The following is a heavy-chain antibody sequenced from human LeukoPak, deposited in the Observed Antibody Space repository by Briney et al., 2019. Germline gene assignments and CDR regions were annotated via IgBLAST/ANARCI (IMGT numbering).Heavy chain of an antibody. CDR1: RYTFTGYY. J-gene: IGHJ6*03. CDR3: ARVYGGSYPFGYYYYYMDV. CDR2: INPNSGGT. D-gene: IGHD1-26*01. V-gene: IGHV1-2*02. Sequence: SVNVSCKASRYTFTGYYMHWVRQAPGQGLEWMGWINPNSGGTNYAQKFQGRVTMTRDTSISTAYMELSRLRSDDTAVYYCARVYGGSYPFGYYYYYMDVWGKGTTVTVSS.